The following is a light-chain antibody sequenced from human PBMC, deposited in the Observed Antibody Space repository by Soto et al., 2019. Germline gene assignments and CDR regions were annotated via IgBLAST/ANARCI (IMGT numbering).Light chain of an antibody. J-gene: IGLJ1*01. V-gene: IGLV2-11*01. CDR2: DVS. CDR3: CSYAGSYTLYV. CDR1: SSDVGGYNY. Sequence: QSVLTQPRSVSGSPGQSVTISCTGTSSDVGGYNYVSWYQQHPGKAPKVMIYDVSKRPSGVPDRFSGSKSGNTASLTISGFQAEDEADYYCCSYAGSYTLYVFGTGTKLTVL.